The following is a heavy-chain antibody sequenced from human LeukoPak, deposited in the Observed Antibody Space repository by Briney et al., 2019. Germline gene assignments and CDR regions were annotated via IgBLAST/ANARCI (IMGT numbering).Heavy chain of an antibody. D-gene: IGHD3-3*01. Sequence: GASVKVSCKASGYTFTSYGISWVRQAPGQGLEWMGWISAYNGNTNYAQKLQGRVTMTTDTSTSTAYMELRSLRSDDTAVYYCARDRFLEWLTYNWFDPWGQGTLVTVSS. CDR3: ARDRFLEWLTYNWFDP. CDR1: GYTFTSYG. CDR2: ISAYNGNT. V-gene: IGHV1-18*01. J-gene: IGHJ5*02.